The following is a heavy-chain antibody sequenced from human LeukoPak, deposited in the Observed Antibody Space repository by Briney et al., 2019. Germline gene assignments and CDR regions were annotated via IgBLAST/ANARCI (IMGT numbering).Heavy chain of an antibody. V-gene: IGHV3-48*04. CDR1: GFTFSSYW. CDR2: ISSSGSTI. D-gene: IGHD5-24*01. J-gene: IGHJ4*02. Sequence: PGGSLRLSCAASGFTFSSYWMSWVRQAPGKGLEWVSYISSSGSTIYYADSVKGRFTISRDNAKNSLYLQMNSLRAEDTAVYYCARDLKMATISFYAFDIWGQGTRVTVSS. CDR3: ARDLKMATISFYAFDI.